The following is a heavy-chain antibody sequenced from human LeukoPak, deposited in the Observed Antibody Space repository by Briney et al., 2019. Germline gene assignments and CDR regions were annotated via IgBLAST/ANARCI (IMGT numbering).Heavy chain of an antibody. CDR2: IYYSGST. Sequence: SETLSLTCTVSGGSISSYYWSWIRQPPGKGLEWIGYIYYSGSTNYNPSLKSRVTISVDTSKNQFSLKLSSVTAADTAVYYCARDSIWFDRWGQGTLVTVSS. V-gene: IGHV4-59*01. J-gene: IGHJ5*02. D-gene: IGHD3-3*02. CDR1: GGSISSYY. CDR3: ARDSIWFDR.